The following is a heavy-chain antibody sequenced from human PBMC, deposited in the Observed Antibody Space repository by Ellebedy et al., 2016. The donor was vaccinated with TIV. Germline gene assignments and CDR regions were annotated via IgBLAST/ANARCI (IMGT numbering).Heavy chain of an antibody. CDR3: AAFPYISSSSAY. Sequence: ASVKVSCKTSGYTFTAYHIHWVRQAPGQGLEWMGWVYPKNGDTTYAQKFQGRVTMTRDTSTTTVYMELNSLTSDDTALYYCAAFPYISSSSAYWGQGALVTVSS. CDR2: VYPKNGDT. D-gene: IGHD6-6*01. CDR1: GYTFTAYH. V-gene: IGHV1-2*02. J-gene: IGHJ4*02.